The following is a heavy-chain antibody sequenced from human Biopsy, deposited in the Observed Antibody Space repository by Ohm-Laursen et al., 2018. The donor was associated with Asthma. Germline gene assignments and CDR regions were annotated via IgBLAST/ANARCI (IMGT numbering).Heavy chain of an antibody. J-gene: IGHJ4*02. CDR2: INPSGGST. D-gene: IGHD1-7*01. Sequence: SVKVSCKASGYTFTSYYMRWVRQAPGQGLEWMGIINPSGGSTSYAQKFQGRVTMTRDTSTSTVYMELSSLRSEDTAVYYCARRGITGTTLDYWGQGTLVTVSS. V-gene: IGHV1-46*01. CDR3: ARRGITGTTLDY. CDR1: GYTFTSYY.